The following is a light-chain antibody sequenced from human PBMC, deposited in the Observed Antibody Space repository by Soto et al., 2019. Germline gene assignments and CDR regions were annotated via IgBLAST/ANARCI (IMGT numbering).Light chain of an antibody. CDR2: ESS. CDR3: QQRSNWPPWT. J-gene: IGKJ1*01. V-gene: IGKV3-11*01. Sequence: EIVLTQSPATLSLSPGESATLSCRASQTVSNYLAWYQQKPGQAPRLLICESSNRATGIPARFSGSGSGTDFTLTISSLEPEDFAVYYCQQRSNWPPWTFGHGTKVQI. CDR1: QTVSNY.